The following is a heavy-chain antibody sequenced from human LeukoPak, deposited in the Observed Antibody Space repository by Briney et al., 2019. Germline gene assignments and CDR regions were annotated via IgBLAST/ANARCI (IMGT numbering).Heavy chain of an antibody. CDR2: INHSGST. CDR1: GGSFSGYY. J-gene: IGHJ5*02. CDR3: ARGGLRFLEWLRSGLDP. D-gene: IGHD3-3*01. Sequence: SETLSLTCAVYGGSFSGYYWSWIRQPPGKGLEWIGEINHSGSTNYNPSLKSRVTISVDTSKNQFSLKLSSVTAADTAVYYCARGGLRFLEWLRSGLDPWGQGTLVTVSS. V-gene: IGHV4-34*01.